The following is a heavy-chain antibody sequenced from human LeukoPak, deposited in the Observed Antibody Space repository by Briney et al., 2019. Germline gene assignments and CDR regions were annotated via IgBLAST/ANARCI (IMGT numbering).Heavy chain of an antibody. CDR3: ARGTYYYYYGMDV. V-gene: IGHV5-51*01. CDR1: GYSSTSYW. J-gene: IGHJ6*02. Sequence: GESLKISCKGSGYSSTSYWIGWVRQMPGKGLEWMGIIYPGDSDTRYSPSFQGQVTISADKSISTAYLQWSSLKASDTAMYYCARGTYYYYYGMDVWGQGTTVTVSS. CDR2: IYPGDSDT. D-gene: IGHD1-1*01.